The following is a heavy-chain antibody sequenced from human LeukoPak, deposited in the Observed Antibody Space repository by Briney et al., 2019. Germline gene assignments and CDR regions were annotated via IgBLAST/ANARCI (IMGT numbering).Heavy chain of an antibody. J-gene: IGHJ4*02. Sequence: GASVTVSCKASGGTFSSYAISWVRQAPGQGREWVGRIIPILGMANYAQKFQGRVTINADKYTSTAYVELSSLRSEDTAVYCAHYYDSSGPGYWGQGTLVTVSS. CDR1: GGTFSSYA. V-gene: IGHV1-69*04. D-gene: IGHD3-22*01. CDR3: HYYDSSGPGY. CDR2: IIPILGMA.